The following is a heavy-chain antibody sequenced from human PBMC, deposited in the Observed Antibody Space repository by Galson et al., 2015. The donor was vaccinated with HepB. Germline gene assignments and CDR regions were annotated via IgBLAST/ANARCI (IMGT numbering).Heavy chain of an antibody. CDR2: IYYSGTT. D-gene: IGHD3-10*02. CDR1: GYSTSRSNW. Sequence: ETLSLTCAVSGYSTSRSNWWGWIRQTPGKGLEWVGYIYYSGTTYYNPSLKSRVTVSMDTSKNQFSLKLRSVTAVDTAVYYCTGKSGHYVDFWGQGTLVTVSS. CDR3: TGKSGHYVDF. V-gene: IGHV4-28*01. J-gene: IGHJ4*02.